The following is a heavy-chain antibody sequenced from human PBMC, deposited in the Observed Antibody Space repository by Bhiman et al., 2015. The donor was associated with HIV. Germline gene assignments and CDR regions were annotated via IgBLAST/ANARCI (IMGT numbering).Heavy chain of an antibody. Sequence: EVQLVESGGGLVKPGGSLRLSCAASGFTFSTYNMNWVRQAPGKGLEWVSLISSTSAYIYHADSAKGRFAISRDNAKSLLYLQMNSLRAEDTAVYYCARGYTYGQGRLGFDYWGQGTLVHRLL. V-gene: IGHV3-21*01. D-gene: IGHD5-18*01. CDR2: ISSTSAYI. J-gene: IGHJ4*02. CDR1: GFTFSTYN. CDR3: ARGYTYGQGRLGFDY.